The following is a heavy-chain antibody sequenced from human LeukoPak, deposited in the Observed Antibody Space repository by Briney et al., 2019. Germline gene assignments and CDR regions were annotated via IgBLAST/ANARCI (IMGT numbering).Heavy chain of an antibody. V-gene: IGHV1-46*01. Sequence: ASVKASCKASGYTFTSNYIHWVRQAPVQGLEWMGMIYPRDGSTSYAQKFQGRVTVTRDTSTSTVHMELSGLRSEDTAVYYCARDQEGFDYWGQGTLVTVSS. CDR3: ARDQEGFDY. CDR2: IYPRDGST. J-gene: IGHJ4*02. CDR1: GYTFTSNY.